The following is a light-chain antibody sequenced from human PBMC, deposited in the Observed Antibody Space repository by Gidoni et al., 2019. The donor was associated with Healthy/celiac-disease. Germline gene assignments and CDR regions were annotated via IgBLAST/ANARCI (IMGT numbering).Light chain of an antibody. Sequence: IVLTQSPATLPVSTGERAPLSCRASPSVSSDLAWYQQKPGQAPRLLIYDASNRASGIPARFSGSGSGTDVTLTISSLEPEAFAVYYCQQRSNWRRTFGQGTKVEIK. J-gene: IGKJ1*01. V-gene: IGKV3-11*01. CDR3: QQRSNWRRT. CDR2: DAS. CDR1: PSVSSD.